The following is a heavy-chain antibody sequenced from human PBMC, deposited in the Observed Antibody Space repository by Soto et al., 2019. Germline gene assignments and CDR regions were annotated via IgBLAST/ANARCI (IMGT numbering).Heavy chain of an antibody. J-gene: IGHJ5*02. CDR2: IFSNDEK. CDR1: GFSLSNARMG. CDR3: ALSPMGSWGSGWFDP. V-gene: IGHV2-26*01. Sequence: QVTLKESGPVLVKPTETLTLTCTVSGFSLSNARMGVSWIRQPPGKALEWLAHIFSNDEKSYSTSLKSRLTSSKDTSKSQVVLTMTNMDPVDTATYYCALSPMGSWGSGWFDPWGQGTLVTVSS. D-gene: IGHD3-16*01.